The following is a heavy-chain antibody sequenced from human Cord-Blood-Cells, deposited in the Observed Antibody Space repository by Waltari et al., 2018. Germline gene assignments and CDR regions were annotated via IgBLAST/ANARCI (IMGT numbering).Heavy chain of an antibody. CDR3: ATMLYYDILTGYFDY. CDR2: IYYSGST. Sequence: QLQLQESGPGLVKPSETLSLTCTVSGGSISSSSYYWGWIRQPPGKGLEWIGSIYYSGSTYYTPSLKSRVTISVDTSKNQFSLKLSSVTAADTAVYYCATMLYYDILTGYFDYWGQGTLVTVSS. CDR1: GGSISSSSYY. D-gene: IGHD3-9*01. V-gene: IGHV4-39*01. J-gene: IGHJ4*02.